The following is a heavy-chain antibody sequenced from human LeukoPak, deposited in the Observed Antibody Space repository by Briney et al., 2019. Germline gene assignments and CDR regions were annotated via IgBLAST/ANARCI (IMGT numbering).Heavy chain of an antibody. CDR1: GFPLSSYA. V-gene: IGHV3-23*01. D-gene: IGHD3-16*01. CDR2: ISGGGGST. CDR3: AKSLIKSVGY. J-gene: IGHJ4*02. Sequence: PGGSLRLSCAASGFPLSSYAMSWVRQAPGKGLEWVSGISGGGGSTFYADSVKGRFTISRDNSKNTLYLQMNSLRAEDTAVYYCAKSLIKSVGYWGQGTLVTVSS.